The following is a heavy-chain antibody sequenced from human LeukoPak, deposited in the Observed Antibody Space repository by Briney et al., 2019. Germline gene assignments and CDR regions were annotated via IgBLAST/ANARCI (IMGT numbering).Heavy chain of an antibody. CDR3: VRIATVTTPDY. CDR1: GFTFSSYW. D-gene: IGHD4-17*01. V-gene: IGHV3-74*01. CDR2: INPDGTTT. J-gene: IGHJ4*02. Sequence: PGGSLRLSCAASGFTFSSYWMHWVRQPLGKGLVWVSRINPDGTTTNYADSVKGRFTISRGNAKNTLYLQMNSLTVEDTALYYCVRIATVTTPDYWGQGTLVTVSS.